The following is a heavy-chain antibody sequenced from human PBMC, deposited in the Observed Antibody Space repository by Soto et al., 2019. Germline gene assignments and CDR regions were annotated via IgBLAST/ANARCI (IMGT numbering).Heavy chain of an antibody. CDR3: ARDRLRGYANSGLYS. CDR1: GYSFGQYG. J-gene: IGHJ4*02. Sequence: QINLVQSGAEVRNPGASVKVSCQASGYSFGQYGLNGVRQAPGQGLEWMGWINTHTGNRDYAQKFEDRITMTADTSANIVYMELRGLRSADTAIYFCARDRLRGYANSGLYSWGQGTLVTVSS. CDR2: INTHTGNR. V-gene: IGHV1-18*01. D-gene: IGHD2-2*01.